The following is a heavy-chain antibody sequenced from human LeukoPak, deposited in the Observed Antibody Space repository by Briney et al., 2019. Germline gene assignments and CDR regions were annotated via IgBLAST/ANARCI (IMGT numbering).Heavy chain of an antibody. CDR1: GGSISSYH. CDR2: ILTSGTT. V-gene: IGHV4-4*09. J-gene: IGHJ4*02. CDR3: ARLRVSGSYLYYFDY. Sequence: SETLSLTCTVSGGSISSYHWSRVRQPPGKGLEWIGYILTSGTTNYNPSLKSRLTISGDTSKNQFTLRLSSVTAADTAVYFCARLRVSGSYLYYFDYWGQGPLVTVSS. D-gene: IGHD1-26*01.